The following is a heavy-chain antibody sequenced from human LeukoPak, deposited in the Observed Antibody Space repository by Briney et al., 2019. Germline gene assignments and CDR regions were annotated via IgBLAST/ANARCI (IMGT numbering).Heavy chain of an antibody. J-gene: IGHJ4*02. V-gene: IGHV4-34*01. CDR2: INHSGST. CDR1: GGSFNGYY. CDR3: ARGVGTD. Sequence: PSETLSLTCAVYGGSFNGYYWSWIRQPPGKGLEWIGEINHSGSTNYNPSLKSRVTISVDTSKNQFSLKLSSVTAADTAVYYCARGVGTDWGQGTLVTVSS. D-gene: IGHD3-10*01.